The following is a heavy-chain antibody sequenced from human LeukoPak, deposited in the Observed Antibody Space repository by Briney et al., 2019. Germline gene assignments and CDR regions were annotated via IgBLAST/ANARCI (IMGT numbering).Heavy chain of an antibody. CDR1: GFTFSSYA. Sequence: GGSLRLSCAASGFTFSSYAMHWVRQAPGKGLEWVAVISYDGSNKYYADSVKGRFTISRDNSKNTLYLQMNSLRAEDTAVYYCARADQRGPVLRYFDWLSKKSPYFDYWGQGTLVTVSS. V-gene: IGHV3-30-3*01. CDR3: ARADQRGPVLRYFDWLSKKSPYFDY. CDR2: ISYDGSNK. D-gene: IGHD3-9*01. J-gene: IGHJ4*02.